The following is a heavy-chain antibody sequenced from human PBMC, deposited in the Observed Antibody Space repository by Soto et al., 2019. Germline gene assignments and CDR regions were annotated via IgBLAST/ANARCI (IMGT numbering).Heavy chain of an antibody. CDR3: AKTRNSIYCSGGSCYFDY. D-gene: IGHD2-15*01. Sequence: GGSLRLSCAASGFTFSSYGMHWVRQAPGKGLEWVAVISYDGSNKYYADSVKGRFTISRDNSKNTLYLQMNSLRAEDTAVYYCAKTRNSIYCSGGSCYFDYWGQGTLVTVSS. CDR2: ISYDGSNK. V-gene: IGHV3-30*18. J-gene: IGHJ4*02. CDR1: GFTFSSYG.